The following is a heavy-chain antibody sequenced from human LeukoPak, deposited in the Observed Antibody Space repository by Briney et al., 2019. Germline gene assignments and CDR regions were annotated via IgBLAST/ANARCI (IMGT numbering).Heavy chain of an antibody. V-gene: IGHV3-23*01. Sequence: PGGSLRLSCAASGFTFNSYAMTWFRQAPGKGLEWVSAISGSGGSTYYADSVKGRFTISRDNSKNTLYLQMNSLRAEDTAVYYCAKVATVTTRYYYMDVWGKGTTVTVSS. D-gene: IGHD4-17*01. J-gene: IGHJ6*03. CDR2: ISGSGGST. CDR1: GFTFNSYA. CDR3: AKVATVTTRYYYMDV.